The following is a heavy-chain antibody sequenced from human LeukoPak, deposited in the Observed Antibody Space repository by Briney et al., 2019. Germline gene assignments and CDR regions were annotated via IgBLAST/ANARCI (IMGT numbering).Heavy chain of an antibody. Sequence: ASVKVSCKASGYTFTSYGISWVRQAPGQGLEWMGWISAYNGNTNYAQKLQGRVTMTTDTSTSTAYMELRSLRSDDTAVYYCARDSTPYHYYDSSGYYGDYWGQGTLVTVSS. CDR3: ARDSTPYHYYDSSGYYGDY. J-gene: IGHJ4*02. CDR1: GYTFTSYG. D-gene: IGHD3-22*01. V-gene: IGHV1-18*01. CDR2: ISAYNGNT.